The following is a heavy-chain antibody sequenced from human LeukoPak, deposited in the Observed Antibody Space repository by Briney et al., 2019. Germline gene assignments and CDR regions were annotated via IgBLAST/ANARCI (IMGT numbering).Heavy chain of an antibody. Sequence: ASVKVSCKASGYTFTSYGISWVRQAPGQGLEWMGWISAYNANTNYAQKLQGRVTMTTDTSTSTAYMELRSLRSDDTAVYYCARANYYDSSGYFNPLDYWGQGTLVTVSS. CDR2: ISAYNANT. CDR3: ARANYYDSSGYFNPLDY. D-gene: IGHD3-22*01. J-gene: IGHJ4*02. V-gene: IGHV1-18*01. CDR1: GYTFTSYG.